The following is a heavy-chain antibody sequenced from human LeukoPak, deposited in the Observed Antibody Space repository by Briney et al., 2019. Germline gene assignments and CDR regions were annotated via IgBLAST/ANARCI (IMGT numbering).Heavy chain of an antibody. CDR3: AREYCSSTSCLFDY. Sequence: TSGSLTLSCAASGFTFSSYDMHWVRQAPGKGLEWVAIIWNDGSNKYYADSVKGRFTISRDNSKNTLYLQMNSLRAEATAVYYCAREYCSSTSCLFDYWGKGILVTVS. D-gene: IGHD2-2*01. CDR1: GFTFSSYD. J-gene: IGHJ4*02. V-gene: IGHV3-33*01. CDR2: IWNDGSNK.